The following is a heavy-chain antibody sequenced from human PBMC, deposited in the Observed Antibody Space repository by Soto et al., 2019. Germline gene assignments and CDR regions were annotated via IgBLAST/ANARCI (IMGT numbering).Heavy chain of an antibody. CDR2: IYYSGST. CDR3: AGIYGVAPDY. D-gene: IGHD3-3*01. V-gene: IGHV4-39*01. CDR1: GDSISSSSYY. J-gene: IGHJ4*02. Sequence: SETLSLTCTVSGDSISSSSYYWGWIRQPPGKGLEWIGSIYYSGSTYYNPSLKSRVTISVDTSKNQFSLKLSSVTAADTAVYYCAGIYGVAPDYWGQGTLVTVSS.